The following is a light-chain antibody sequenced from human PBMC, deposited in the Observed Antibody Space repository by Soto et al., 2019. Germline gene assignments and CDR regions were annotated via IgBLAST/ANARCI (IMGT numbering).Light chain of an antibody. V-gene: IGKV3-20*01. CDR2: GAS. CDR1: EVISSSY. J-gene: IGKJ4*01. Sequence: DIVLTQSPGTLSLSPGESATLFCRASEVISSSYLAWYQQKPGQAPRLLIYGASSRATGVPDRFSGGGSGTDFTHGIYGLEPEDFAVYYCQQYDSSRPVTFGGGTRVDIK. CDR3: QQYDSSRPVT.